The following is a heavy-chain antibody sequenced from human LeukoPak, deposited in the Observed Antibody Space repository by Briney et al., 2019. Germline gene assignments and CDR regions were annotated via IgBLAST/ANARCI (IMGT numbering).Heavy chain of an antibody. V-gene: IGHV4-61*02. Sequence: PSETLSLTCTVSGGSISSGSYYWSWIRQPAGKGLEWIGRIYTSGSTYYNPSLKSRVTISVDTSKNQFSLKLSSVTAADTAVYYCASANQRDAFDIWGQGTMVTVSS. J-gene: IGHJ3*02. CDR2: IYTSGST. CDR3: ASANQRDAFDI. CDR1: GGSISSGSYY. D-gene: IGHD2-2*01.